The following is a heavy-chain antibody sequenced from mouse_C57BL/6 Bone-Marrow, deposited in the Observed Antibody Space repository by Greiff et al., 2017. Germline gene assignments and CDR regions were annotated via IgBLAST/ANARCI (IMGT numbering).Heavy chain of an antibody. CDR3: ARWGHGNYWYLGV. J-gene: IGHJ1*03. CDR1: GYTFTSYW. D-gene: IGHD2-1*01. V-gene: IGHV1-69*01. CDR2: IDPSDSYT. Sequence: QVQLQQPGAELVMPGASVKLSCKASGYTFTSYWMHWVKQRPGQGLEWIGEIDPSDSYTNYNQKFKGKSTLTVDKSSSTAYMQLSSLTSEDSAVYDCARWGHGNYWYLGVWGTGTAVTVSS.